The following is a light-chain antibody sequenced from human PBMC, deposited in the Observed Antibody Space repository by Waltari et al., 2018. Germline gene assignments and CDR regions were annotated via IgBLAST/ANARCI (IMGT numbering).Light chain of an antibody. Sequence: SFDLTQPPSVSVSPGQTASITCSGDKLGDKSACWYHQKPGQSPVLVIYQDTKRPSAIPERFSGSKSGNTATLTISGTQAVDEADYYCCSYAGSSLWVFGGRTKLTVL. CDR2: QDT. J-gene: IGLJ3*02. CDR3: CSYAGSSLWV. CDR1: KLGDKS. V-gene: IGLV3-1*01.